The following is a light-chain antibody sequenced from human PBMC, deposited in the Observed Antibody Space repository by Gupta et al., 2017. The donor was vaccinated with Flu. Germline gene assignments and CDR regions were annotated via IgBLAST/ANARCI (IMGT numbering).Light chain of an antibody. CDR3: MQGAHWPWT. Sequence: ATLGPPASISCKSTQNLVYSDGNTYLHWYQQRPGQSPSRLIYLVSYRESGVPDRFSGSGSGTYFTLKISRVEADDVGFYFCMQGAHWPWTFGQGTKVEIK. CDR2: LVS. CDR1: QNLVYSDGNTY. V-gene: IGKV2-30*01. J-gene: IGKJ1*01.